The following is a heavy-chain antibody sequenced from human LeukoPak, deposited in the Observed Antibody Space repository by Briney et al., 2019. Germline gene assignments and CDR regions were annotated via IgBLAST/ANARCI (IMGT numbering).Heavy chain of an antibody. CDR3: ARNLGYSSGWYHTY. CDR1: GFTFSNYW. V-gene: IGHV3-7*01. Sequence: GGSLRLSCAASGFTFSNYWMSWVRQAPGKGLEWVANMKQDGTEKYYVDSVKGRFTISRDNAKNSLYLQMNSLRAEDTAVYYCARNLGYSSGWYHTYWGRGTLVTVSS. J-gene: IGHJ4*02. CDR2: MKQDGTEK. D-gene: IGHD6-19*01.